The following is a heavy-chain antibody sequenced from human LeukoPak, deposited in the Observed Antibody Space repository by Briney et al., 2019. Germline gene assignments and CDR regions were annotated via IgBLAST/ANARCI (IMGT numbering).Heavy chain of an antibody. D-gene: IGHD3-22*01. J-gene: IGHJ4*02. CDR3: ARGDRAAYYYDSSGYLDY. CDR1: GGTFSSYA. CDR2: IIPIFGTA. Sequence: ASVKVSCKASGGTFSSYAISWLRQAPGQGLEWMGRIIPIFGTANYAQKFQGRVTITADKSTSTAYMELSSLRSEDTAVYYCARGDRAAYYYDSSGYLDYWGQGTLVTVSS. V-gene: IGHV1-69*06.